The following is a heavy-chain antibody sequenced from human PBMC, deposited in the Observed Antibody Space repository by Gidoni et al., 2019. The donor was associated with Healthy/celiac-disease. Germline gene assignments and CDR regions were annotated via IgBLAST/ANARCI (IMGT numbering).Heavy chain of an antibody. CDR1: GFTFSSYS. V-gene: IGHV3-21*01. J-gene: IGHJ5*02. Sequence: EVQLVDSGGGLVKPGGSLRLSCAASGFTFSSYSMNWVRQAPGKGLEWVSSISSSSSYIYYADSVKGRFTISRDNAKNSLYRQMNSLRAEDTAVYYCARDGDNDYGDSNWFDPWGQGTLVTVSS. CDR3: ARDGDNDYGDSNWFDP. CDR2: ISSSSSYI. D-gene: IGHD4-17*01.